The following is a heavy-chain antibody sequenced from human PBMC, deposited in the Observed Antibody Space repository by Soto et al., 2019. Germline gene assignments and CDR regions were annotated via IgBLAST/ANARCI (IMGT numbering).Heavy chain of an antibody. D-gene: IGHD6-19*01. J-gene: IGHJ5*02. V-gene: IGHV3-23*04. CDR2: ISANGGST. CDR1: GITFVDYA. CDR3: AKHKGASSSAGCDR. Sequence: EVQLVESGGGLVQPGGSLRLSCAVSGITFVDYAMSWVRQAPGKGLEWVSGISANGGSTYHADSVKGRLTISRDNSKNTLYLHMNSLRVEDTAVYYCAKHKGASSSAGCDRWGQGTVVTVSS.